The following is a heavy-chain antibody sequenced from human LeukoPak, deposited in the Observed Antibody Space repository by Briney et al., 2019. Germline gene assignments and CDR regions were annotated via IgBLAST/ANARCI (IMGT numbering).Heavy chain of an antibody. V-gene: IGHV3-20*04. J-gene: IGHJ6*03. D-gene: IGHD3-3*01. CDR2: INWKGGST. CDR3: ARGSKLPVTIFGVVTYYYYYMDV. CDR1: GFTFDDYG. Sequence: GGSLRLSCAASGFTFDDYGMSWVRQAPGKGLEWVSGINWKGGSTGYADSVKGRFTISRDNAKNSLYLQMKSLRVEDTAVYYCARGSKLPVTIFGVVTYYYYYMDVWGKGTTVTVSS.